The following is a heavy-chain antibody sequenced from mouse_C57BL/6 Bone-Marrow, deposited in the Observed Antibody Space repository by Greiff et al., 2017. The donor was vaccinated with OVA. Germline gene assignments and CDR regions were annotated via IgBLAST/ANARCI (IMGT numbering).Heavy chain of an antibody. Sequence: VHVKQSGTVLARPGASVKMSCKTSGYTFTSYWMHWVKQRPGQGLEWIGAIYPGNSDTSYNQKFKGKAKLTAVTSASTAYIALSSLTNEDAAVSYCTRSYFRLQFAYWGQGTLVTVSA. D-gene: IGHD2-13*01. CDR3: TRSYFRLQFAY. CDR1: GYTFTSYW. V-gene: IGHV1-5*01. J-gene: IGHJ3*01. CDR2: IYPGNSDT.